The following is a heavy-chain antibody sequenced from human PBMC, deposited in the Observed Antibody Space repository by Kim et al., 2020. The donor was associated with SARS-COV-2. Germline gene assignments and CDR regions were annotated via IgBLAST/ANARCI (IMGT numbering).Heavy chain of an antibody. Sequence: KGRFTISGDNSKNTLYRQMNSLRAEDTAVYYCAKDRGTHYYDSSGYYRDWGQGTLVTVSS. CDR3: AKDRGTHYYDSSGYYRD. V-gene: IGHV3-23*01. D-gene: IGHD3-22*01. J-gene: IGHJ4*02.